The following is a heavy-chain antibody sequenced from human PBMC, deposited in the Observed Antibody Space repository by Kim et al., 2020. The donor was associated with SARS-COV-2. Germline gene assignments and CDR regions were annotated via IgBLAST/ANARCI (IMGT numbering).Heavy chain of an antibody. V-gene: IGHV3-23*01. CDR2: ISGSGGST. J-gene: IGHJ4*02. D-gene: IGHD2-2*01. CDR3: AKDVKDGCSSSGCSGGWIDY. Sequence: GSLRLSCAASGFTFSSYAMSWVRQAPGKGLEWVSVISGSGGSTYFADSVKGRFTISRDNSRNTVYLEMNSLRAEDTAVYYCAKDVKDGCSSSGCSGGWIDYWGQGTLVAVSS. CDR1: GFTFSSYA.